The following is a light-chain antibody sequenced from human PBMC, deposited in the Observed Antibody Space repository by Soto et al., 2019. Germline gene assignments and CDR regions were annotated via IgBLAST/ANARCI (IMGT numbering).Light chain of an antibody. J-gene: IGKJ1*01. Sequence: IVLTQSPGTLSLSPGERATLSCRASQSVTSGYLAWYQQIPGQVPRLLVYAASTRATGIPDRFSGGGSGTDFTLTIHRLEPEDFATYYCQQYESLPRTFGQGTKVELK. V-gene: IGKV3-20*01. CDR3: QQYESLPRT. CDR1: QSVTSGY. CDR2: AAS.